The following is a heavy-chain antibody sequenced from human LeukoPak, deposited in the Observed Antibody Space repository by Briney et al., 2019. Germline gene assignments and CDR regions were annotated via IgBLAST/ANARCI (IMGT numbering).Heavy chain of an antibody. Sequence: SETLSLTCTVSGGSISSYYWSWIRQPPGKGLEWIGYTYYSGSTNYNPSLKSRVTISVDTSKNQFSLKLSSVTAADTAVYYCARRAFSSGYYYFDYWGQGTLVTVSS. J-gene: IGHJ4*02. CDR2: TYYSGST. D-gene: IGHD3-22*01. CDR1: GGSISSYY. V-gene: IGHV4-59*08. CDR3: ARRAFSSGYYYFDY.